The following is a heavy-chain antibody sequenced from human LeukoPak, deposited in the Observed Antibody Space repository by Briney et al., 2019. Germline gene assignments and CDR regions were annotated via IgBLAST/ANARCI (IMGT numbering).Heavy chain of an antibody. J-gene: IGHJ6*02. CDR3: ARRYSSGWYYYYYGMDV. CDR2: INHSGST. Sequence: SETLSLTCAVYGGSFSGYYWSWIRQPPGKGLEWIGEINHSGSTDYNPSLKSRVTISVDTSKTQFSLKLSSVTAADTAVYYCARRYSSGWYYYYYGMDVWGQGTTVTVSS. V-gene: IGHV4-34*01. CDR1: GGSFSGYY. D-gene: IGHD6-19*01.